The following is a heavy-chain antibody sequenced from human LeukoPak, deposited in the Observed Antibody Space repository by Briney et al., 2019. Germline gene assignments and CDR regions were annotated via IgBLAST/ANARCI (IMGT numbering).Heavy chain of an antibody. D-gene: IGHD5-12*01. V-gene: IGHV3-23*01. Sequence: GGSLRLSCAASGFTFSRYAMSWVRQAPGKGLEWVSAISGSGGSTYYADSVKGRFTISRDNSKNTLYLQMNSLRAEDTAVYYCANWHSGYDLGTFDYWGQGTLVTVSS. CDR2: ISGSGGST. CDR1: GFTFSRYA. J-gene: IGHJ4*02. CDR3: ANWHSGYDLGTFDY.